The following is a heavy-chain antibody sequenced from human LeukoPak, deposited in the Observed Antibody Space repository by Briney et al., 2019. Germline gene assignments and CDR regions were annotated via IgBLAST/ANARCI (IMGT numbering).Heavy chain of an antibody. D-gene: IGHD1/OR15-1a*01. J-gene: IGHJ2*01. Sequence: SETLSLTCTVSGVSINSYYWSWIRQPPGKGLEWIGYISDGGSSNSKSSLLSRVTMSADKSTNQFSLILKSVTAGDTAVYYCAGREWKNPGLFWYFDLWGRGALVTVSS. V-gene: IGHV4-59*01. CDR2: ISDGGSS. CDR1: GVSINSYY. CDR3: AGREWKNPGLFWYFDL.